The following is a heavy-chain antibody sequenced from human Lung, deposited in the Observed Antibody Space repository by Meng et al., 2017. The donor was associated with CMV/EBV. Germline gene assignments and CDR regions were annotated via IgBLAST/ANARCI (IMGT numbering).Heavy chain of an antibody. J-gene: IGHJ3*02. CDR2: MRHNGSNN. V-gene: IGHV3-30*02. Sequence: GESXKISCAASGFTFSRYDMHWVRQAPGKGLEWVAVMRHNGSNNYYADSEKGRFTISRDNSKNTLYLKMNSLRAEDTAVYYCAKFLSWRQDGAFDIWGQGTXVTVSS. D-gene: IGHD1-1*01. CDR1: GFTFSRYD. CDR3: AKFLSWRQDGAFDI.